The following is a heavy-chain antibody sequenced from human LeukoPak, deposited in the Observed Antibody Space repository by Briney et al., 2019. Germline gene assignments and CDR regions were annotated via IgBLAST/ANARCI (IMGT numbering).Heavy chain of an antibody. CDR1: RYTFTSYD. V-gene: IGHV1-8*01. J-gene: IGHJ6*03. D-gene: IGHD6-13*01. CDR2: MNPNSGNT. CDR3: ARRIAAAGVHYHYYYMDV. Sequence: SVKVSCKASRYTFTSYDLNWVGQATAQELEGMGWMNPNSGNTGYAQKFQGRVTMTRNTSISTAYMELSSLRSEDTAVYYCARRIAAAGVHYHYYYMDVWGKGTTVTVSS.